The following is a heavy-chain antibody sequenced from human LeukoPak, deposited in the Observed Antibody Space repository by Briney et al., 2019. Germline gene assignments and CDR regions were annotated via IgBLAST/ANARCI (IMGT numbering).Heavy chain of an antibody. CDR2: ISAYNGNT. Sequence: ASVKVSCKASGYTFTSYGISWVRQAPGQGLEWMGWISAYNGNTNYAQKHQGRVTMTTDTSTSTAYMELRSLRSDDTAVYYCARDLNTKWFNMPKYFQHWGQGTLVTVSS. CDR3: ARDLNTKWFNMPKYFQH. V-gene: IGHV1-18*01. J-gene: IGHJ1*01. CDR1: GYTFTSYG. D-gene: IGHD3-22*01.